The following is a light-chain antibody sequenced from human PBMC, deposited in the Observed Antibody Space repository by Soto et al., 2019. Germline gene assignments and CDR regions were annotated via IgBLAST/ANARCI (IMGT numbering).Light chain of an antibody. V-gene: IGKV1-5*01. CDR3: QHYNDYSPA. CDR1: QSISDW. J-gene: IGKJ1*01. Sequence: DIQMTQSPSTLSASVGDRVTITCRASQSISDWLAWYQQKPGKAPKLLIYDASSLESGVPSRFSGSGFGTVFTLTISSLQPDDFATYYCQHYNDYSPAFGQGTKVQL. CDR2: DAS.